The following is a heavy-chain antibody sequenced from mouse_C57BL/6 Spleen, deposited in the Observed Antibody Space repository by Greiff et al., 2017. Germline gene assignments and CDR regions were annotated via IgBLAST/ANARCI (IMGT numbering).Heavy chain of an antibody. CDR3: ARGHYGYDDPLDY. CDR2: IDPNSGGT. J-gene: IGHJ2*01. CDR1: GYTFTSYW. V-gene: IGHV1-72*01. Sequence: QVQLKQPGAELVKPGASVKLSCKASGYTFTSYWMHWVKQRPGRGLEWIGRIDPNSGGTKYNEKFKSKATLTVDKPSSTAYMQLSSLTSEDSAVYYCARGHYGYDDPLDYWGQGTTLTVSS. D-gene: IGHD2-2*01.